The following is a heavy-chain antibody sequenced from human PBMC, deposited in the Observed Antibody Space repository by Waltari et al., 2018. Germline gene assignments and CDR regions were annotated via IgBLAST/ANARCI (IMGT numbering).Heavy chain of an antibody. CDR1: GYTLTEFS. CDR2: FDPEYGET. V-gene: IGHV1-24*01. J-gene: IGHJ6*03. D-gene: IGHD3-16*01. CDR3: ATLLGGLPYYYYYMDV. Sequence: QVQLVQSGAEVKKPGASVKVSCKVSGYTLTEFSMHWVRQAPGKGLEWMGGFDPEYGETIYGQKFQGRVTMTEDTSTDTAYMELSSLRSEDTAVYYCATLLGGLPYYYYYMDVWGKGTTVTVSS.